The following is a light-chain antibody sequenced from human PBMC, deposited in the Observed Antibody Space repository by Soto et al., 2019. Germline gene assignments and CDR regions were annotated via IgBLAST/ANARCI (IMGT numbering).Light chain of an antibody. CDR2: GNS. CDR3: CSYAGSNTWV. J-gene: IGLJ3*02. CDR1: SSNIGAGYD. Sequence: QAVVTQPPSVSGAPGQRVTISCTGSSSNIGAGYDVHWYQQLPGTAPKLLIYGNSNRPSGVPDRFSGSKSGTSASLAITGLQAEDEADYYCCSYAGSNTWVFGGGTKLTVL. V-gene: IGLV1-40*01.